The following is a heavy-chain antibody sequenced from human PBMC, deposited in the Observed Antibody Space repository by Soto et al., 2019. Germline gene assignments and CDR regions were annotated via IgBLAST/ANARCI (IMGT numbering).Heavy chain of an antibody. D-gene: IGHD3-10*01. J-gene: IGHJ4*02. CDR3: ASLKVALLWSNFDY. Sequence: SETLSLTCTVSGGSISSGDYYWSWIRQPPGKGLEWIGYIYYSGSTYYNPSLKSRVTISVDTSKNQFSLKLSSVTAADTAVYYCASLKVALLWSNFDYWGQGTLVTVSS. CDR1: GGSISSGDYY. V-gene: IGHV4-30-4*01. CDR2: IYYSGST.